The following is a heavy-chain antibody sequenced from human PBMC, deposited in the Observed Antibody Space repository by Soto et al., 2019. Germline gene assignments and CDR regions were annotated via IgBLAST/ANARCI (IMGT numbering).Heavy chain of an antibody. V-gene: IGHV4-59*01. CDR2: IYYSGST. CDR1: GGSISSYY. Sequence: SETLSLTCAVSGGSISSYYWSWIRQPPGKGLEWIGYIYYSGSTNYNPSLKSRVTISVDTSKNQFSLKLSSVTAADTAVYYCARPTYNSGSPFDYWGQGTLVTVSS. J-gene: IGHJ4*02. D-gene: IGHD1-20*01. CDR3: ARPTYNSGSPFDY.